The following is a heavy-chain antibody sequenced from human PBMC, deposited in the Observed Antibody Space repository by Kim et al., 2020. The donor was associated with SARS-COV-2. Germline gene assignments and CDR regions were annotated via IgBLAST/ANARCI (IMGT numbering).Heavy chain of an antibody. CDR2: SDGIT. Sequence: SDGITSYIDSVKGRFTISRDNSKNTMYLQMNNLRAEDTALYFCARGLTYWGQGTLVTVSP. J-gene: IGHJ4*02. V-gene: IGHV3-23*01. CDR3: ARGLTY.